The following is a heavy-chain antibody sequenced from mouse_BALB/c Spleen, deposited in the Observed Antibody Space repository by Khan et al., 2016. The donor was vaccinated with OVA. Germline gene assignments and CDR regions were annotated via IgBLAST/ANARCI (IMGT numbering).Heavy chain of an antibody. CDR1: GYTFTSYQ. CDR3: IRGGYGGFAY. D-gene: IGHD3-1*01. J-gene: IGHJ3*01. V-gene: IGHV1-53*01. CDR2: ITPSNGGT. Sequence: QVQLQQPGAELVKPGASVKLSCKASGYTFTSYQMYWVKQRPGQGLEWIGEITPSNGGTNFNEKFKNKATLTVDESSSAAFMQLSSLTSEDSAVYYCIRGGYGGFAYWGQGTLVTVSA.